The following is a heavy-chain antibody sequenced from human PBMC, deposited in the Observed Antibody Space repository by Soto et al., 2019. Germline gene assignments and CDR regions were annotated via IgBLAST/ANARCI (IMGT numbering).Heavy chain of an antibody. J-gene: IGHJ3*02. CDR1: GFTFNSYA. D-gene: IGHD2-15*01. CDR3: AKDVGYCSGGSCYPDLDAFDI. CDR2: ISGSGGST. Sequence: GGSLRLSCAASGFTFNSYAMNWVRLTPGKGLEWVSAISGSGGSTYYADSVKGRFTISRDNSKNTLYLQMNSLRAEDTAVYYCAKDVGYCSGGSCYPDLDAFDIWGQGTMVTVSS. V-gene: IGHV3-23*01.